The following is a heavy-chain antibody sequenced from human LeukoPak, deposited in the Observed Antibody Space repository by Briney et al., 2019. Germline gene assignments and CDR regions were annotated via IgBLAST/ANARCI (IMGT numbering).Heavy chain of an antibody. J-gene: IGHJ3*02. CDR2: ISSSSTYI. D-gene: IGHD3/OR15-3a*01. CDR1: GFTFSSYS. Sequence: GSLRLSCAASGFTFSSYSMNWVRQAPGKGLEWVSFISSSSTYIYYADSVKGRFTISRDNAKNSLYLQMNNLKTEDTAVYYCTTGPTLYEFYGADIWGQGTMVTVSS. V-gene: IGHV3-21*03. CDR3: TTGPTLYEFYGADI.